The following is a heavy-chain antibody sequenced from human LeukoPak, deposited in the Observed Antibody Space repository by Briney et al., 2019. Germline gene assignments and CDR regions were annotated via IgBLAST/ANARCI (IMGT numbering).Heavy chain of an antibody. J-gene: IGHJ4*02. V-gene: IGHV4-4*07. CDR1: GGSISSYY. CDR2: IYNSGST. D-gene: IGHD3-16*02. Sequence: SETLSLTCTVSGGSISSYYWSWIRQPAGKGLEWIGRIYNSGSTTYNPSLKSRVTMSVDTSKNQFSLKLSSVTAADTAVYYCARDLGVSDYVWGSYRPGYFDYWGQGTLVTVSS. CDR3: ARDLGVSDYVWGSYRPGYFDY.